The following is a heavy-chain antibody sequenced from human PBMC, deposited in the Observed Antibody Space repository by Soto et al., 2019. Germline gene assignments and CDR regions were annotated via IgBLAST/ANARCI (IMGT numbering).Heavy chain of an antibody. V-gene: IGHV1-8*01. J-gene: IGHJ6*02. CDR3: ASWSGSGRYYYSGMDV. CDR2: MNPNSGNT. Sequence: QVQLVQSGAEVKKPGASVKVSCKASGYTFTSYDINWVRQATGQGLEWMGWMNPNSGNTGYAQKFQGRVTMTRNTSISTAYMELSSLRSEDTAVYYCASWSGSGRYYYSGMDVWGQGTTVTVSS. D-gene: IGHD3-10*01. CDR1: GYTFTSYD.